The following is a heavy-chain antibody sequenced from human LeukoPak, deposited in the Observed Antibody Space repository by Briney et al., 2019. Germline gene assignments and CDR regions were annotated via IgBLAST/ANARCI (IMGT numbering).Heavy chain of an antibody. CDR3: ARQSVTAMLFGFDY. J-gene: IGHJ4*02. CDR1: GGSISSVRYY. CDR2: IFYGGST. Sequence: SSETLSLTCTVSGGSISSVRYYWGWIRQPPGKGLEWIGTIFYGGSTYYNPSPKSRASVAVDRSKNQFSLKLTSVTAADTAFYFCARQSVTAMLFGFDYWGQGTLVAVPS. V-gene: IGHV4-39*01. D-gene: IGHD2-21*02.